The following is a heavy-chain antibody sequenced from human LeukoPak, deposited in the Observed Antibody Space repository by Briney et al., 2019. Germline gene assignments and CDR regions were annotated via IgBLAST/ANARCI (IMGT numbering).Heavy chain of an antibody. CDR3: ARVPKRQYSSGWYVEFDY. CDR1: GYTFTIYY. V-gene: IGHV1-46*01. Sequence: ASVTVSCKASGYTFTIYYMHWVRQAPGQGLEWMGIINPSGGSTSYAQKFQGRVTMTRDTSTSTVYMELSSLRSEDAAVYYCARVPKRQYSSGWYVEFDYWGQGTLVTVSS. D-gene: IGHD6-19*01. J-gene: IGHJ4*02. CDR2: INPSGGST.